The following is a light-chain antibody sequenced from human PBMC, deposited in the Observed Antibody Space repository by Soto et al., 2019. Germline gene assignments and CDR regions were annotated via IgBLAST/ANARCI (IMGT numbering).Light chain of an antibody. CDR1: SADVGGYNF. Sequence: QSALTQPPSASGSLGQSVTISCTGTSADVGGYNFVSWYQQHPGKAPKLMIFDVNQRPSGVPDRFSGSKSATSASLAITGLQAEDEADYYCQSYDSSLSALYVFGTGTKVTVL. CDR2: DVN. CDR3: QSYDSSLSALYV. V-gene: IGLV2-8*01. J-gene: IGLJ1*01.